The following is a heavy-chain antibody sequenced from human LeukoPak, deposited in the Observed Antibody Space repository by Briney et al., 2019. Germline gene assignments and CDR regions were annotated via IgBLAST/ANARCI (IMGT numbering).Heavy chain of an antibody. V-gene: IGHV1-18*04. J-gene: IGHJ6*03. CDR3: ARVHSYGDLYYYYYYMDV. CDR2: ISAYNGNT. CDR1: GYTFTGYY. D-gene: IGHD4-17*01. Sequence: ASVKVSCKASGYTFTGYYMHWVRQAPGQGLEWMGWISAYNGNTNYAQKLQGRVTMTTDTSTSTAYMELRSLRSDDTAVYYCARVHSYGDLYYYYYYMDVWGKGTTVTVSS.